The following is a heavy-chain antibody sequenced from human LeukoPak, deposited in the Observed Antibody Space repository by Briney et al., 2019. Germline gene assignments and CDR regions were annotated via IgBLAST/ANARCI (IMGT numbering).Heavy chain of an antibody. CDR2: ISGSGGNT. CDR1: GFTFSDYY. Sequence: GGSLRLSCAASGFTFSDYYMSWVRQAPGKGLEWVSAISGSGGNTYYADSVKGRFTISRDNSENTLYLQMNSLRAEDTAVYYCAKKRSSSGGANFDYWGQGTLVTVSA. CDR3: AKKRSSSGGANFDY. D-gene: IGHD6-6*01. V-gene: IGHV3-23*01. J-gene: IGHJ4*02.